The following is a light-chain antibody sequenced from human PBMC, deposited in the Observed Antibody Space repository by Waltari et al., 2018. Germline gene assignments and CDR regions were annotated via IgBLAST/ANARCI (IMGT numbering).Light chain of an antibody. Sequence: DIVMTQSPDSLAVSLGERATINCKSSQSVLYSSNNQNYLACYQQKPGQPPKLLIYWASTRESGVPDRFSGSGSGTDFTLTISNLQAEDVAVYYCQQYYLTPFTFGPGTKVHIK. CDR2: WAS. CDR1: QSVLYSSNNQNY. J-gene: IGKJ3*01. V-gene: IGKV4-1*01. CDR3: QQYYLTPFT.